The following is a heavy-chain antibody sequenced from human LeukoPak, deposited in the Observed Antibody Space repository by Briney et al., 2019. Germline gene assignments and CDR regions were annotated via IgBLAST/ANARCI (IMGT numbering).Heavy chain of an antibody. V-gene: IGHV1-18*01. CDR1: GYAFTSYG. CDR3: ARDRGGGDAFDI. J-gene: IGHJ3*02. Sequence: ASVQFSCKASGYAFTSYGISWVRQAPGQGLEWMGWISAYNGNTNYAQKLQGRVTMTTDTSTSTAYMELRSLRSDDTAVYYCARDRGGGDAFDIWGQGTMVTVSS. CDR2: ISAYNGNT.